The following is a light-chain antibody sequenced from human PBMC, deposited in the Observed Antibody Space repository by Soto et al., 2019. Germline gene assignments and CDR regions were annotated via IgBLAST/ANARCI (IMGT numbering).Light chain of an antibody. CDR2: AAS. Sequence: DIPMTQSPSSLSVSVGDRVTITCRASQSIGGFLNWYQQKLGKAPKLLIYAASSLQSGVPSRFSGSGSGTDFTLTISSLQPEDVATYYCQQSYSTPLTFGGGTKVEI. CDR3: QQSYSTPLT. J-gene: IGKJ4*01. V-gene: IGKV1-39*01. CDR1: QSIGGF.